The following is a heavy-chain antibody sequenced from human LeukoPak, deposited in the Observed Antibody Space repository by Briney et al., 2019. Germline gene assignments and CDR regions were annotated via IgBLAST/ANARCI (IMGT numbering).Heavy chain of an antibody. Sequence: PGGSLRLSCAASGFTFSSYAMHWVRQAPGKGLEWVAVISYDGSNKYYADSVKGRFTISRDNSKNTLYLQMNSLRAEDTAVYYCARDLETKTTVTPGYWGQGTLVTVSS. J-gene: IGHJ4*02. D-gene: IGHD4-17*01. CDR1: GFTFSSYA. CDR2: ISYDGSNK. CDR3: ARDLETKTTVTPGY. V-gene: IGHV3-30*04.